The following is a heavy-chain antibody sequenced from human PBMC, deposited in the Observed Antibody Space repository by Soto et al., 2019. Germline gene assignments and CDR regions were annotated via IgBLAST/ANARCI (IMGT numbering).Heavy chain of an antibody. CDR2: MNPNSGNT. CDR3: ARGVGYCSGGSCFLYYYYYYYMDV. J-gene: IGHJ6*03. V-gene: IGHV1-8*01. D-gene: IGHD2-15*01. CDR1: GYTFTCYA. Sequence: ASVKASCKASGYTFTCYAINWVQQATGQGLEWMGWMNPNSGNTGYAQKFQGRVTMTRNTSISTAYMELSSLRSEDTAVYYCARGVGYCSGGSCFLYYYYYYYMDVWGKGTTVTVSS.